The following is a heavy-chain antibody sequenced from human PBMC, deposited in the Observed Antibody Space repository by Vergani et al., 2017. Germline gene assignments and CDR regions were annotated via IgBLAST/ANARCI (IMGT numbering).Heavy chain of an antibody. CDR1: GFTFSTYA. J-gene: IGHJ4*02. V-gene: IGHV3-23*01. Sequence: EVQLLESGGGLVQPGGSLRLSCAASGFTFSTYAMTWVRQAPGKELEWVSTISSDGGSTYYADSVKGRFTISRDNSKNTLSLQMNSLTAEDPAIYYCAGPQGTGAYYYGGFDYWGQGILVTVSS. D-gene: IGHD3-22*01. CDR2: ISSDGGST. CDR3: AGPQGTGAYYYGGFDY.